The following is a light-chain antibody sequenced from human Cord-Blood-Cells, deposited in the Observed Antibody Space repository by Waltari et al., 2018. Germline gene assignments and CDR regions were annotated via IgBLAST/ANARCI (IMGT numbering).Light chain of an antibody. CDR3: SSYTSSSTWV. Sequence: QSALTQPAPVSGSPGQSITISCTGPSSDVGGYNYVSWYPQHPGKAPNIMIYDVTNRPSGVSKLFSGSKSGNTASLTISGLQAEDEADYYCSSYTSSSTWVFGGGTKLTVL. CDR2: DVT. V-gene: IGLV2-14*03. J-gene: IGLJ3*02. CDR1: SSDVGGYNY.